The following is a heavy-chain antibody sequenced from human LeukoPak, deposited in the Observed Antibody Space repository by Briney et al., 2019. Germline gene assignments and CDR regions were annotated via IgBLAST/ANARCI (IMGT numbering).Heavy chain of an antibody. Sequence: PGGSLRLSCTASGFTFSSSWMHWVRQVPGKGLVWVSRINPDGSSTTYADSVKGRVTISRDNAKNTLYLQMNSLRAGDTAVYYCARDPSGGHQWPRGYMDVWGKGTTVTVSS. J-gene: IGHJ6*03. CDR3: ARDPSGGHQWPRGYMDV. CDR1: GFTFSSSW. CDR2: INPDGSST. D-gene: IGHD4-23*01. V-gene: IGHV3-74*01.